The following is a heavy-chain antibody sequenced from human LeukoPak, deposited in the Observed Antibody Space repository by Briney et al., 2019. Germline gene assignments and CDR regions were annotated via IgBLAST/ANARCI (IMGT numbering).Heavy chain of an antibody. Sequence: ALVKVSCKASGNTLTGHHMHWVRQAPGQGLEWMAWMKPINGGTNYAQKFQGRVTMTWDTSITTTYMELSGLTSDDTAIYYCASRLGGSDNWGQGTLVTVSS. CDR3: ASRLGGSDN. D-gene: IGHD1-26*01. V-gene: IGHV1-2*02. CDR1: GNTLTGHH. CDR2: MKPINGGT. J-gene: IGHJ4*02.